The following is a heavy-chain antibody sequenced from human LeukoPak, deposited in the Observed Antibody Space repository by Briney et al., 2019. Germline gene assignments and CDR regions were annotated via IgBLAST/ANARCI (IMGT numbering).Heavy chain of an antibody. CDR2: INQDANER. J-gene: IGHJ4*02. D-gene: IGHD2-21*01. CDR3: AAGDSFDY. Sequence: GGSLRLSCAVSGLSFGNYWMSWVRQAPGKGLEWVANINQDANERYYVDSVKGRYTISRDNAKSSLYLQLNSLRAEDTAVYYCAAGDSFDYWGQGALVTVSS. V-gene: IGHV3-7*01. CDR1: GLSFGNYW.